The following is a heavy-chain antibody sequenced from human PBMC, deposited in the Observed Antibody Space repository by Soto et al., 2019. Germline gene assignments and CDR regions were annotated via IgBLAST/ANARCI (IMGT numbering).Heavy chain of an antibody. CDR2: IIPIFGTA. J-gene: IGHJ4*02. Sequence: GASVKVSCKASGGTFSSYAISWVRQAPGQGLEWMGGIIPIFGTANYAQKFQGRVTITADESTSTAYMELSSLRSEDTAVYYCARRRDSGSSRYYFDYWGQGTLVTVSS. CDR3: ARRRDSGSSRYYFDY. CDR1: GGTFSSYA. D-gene: IGHD6-6*01. V-gene: IGHV1-69*13.